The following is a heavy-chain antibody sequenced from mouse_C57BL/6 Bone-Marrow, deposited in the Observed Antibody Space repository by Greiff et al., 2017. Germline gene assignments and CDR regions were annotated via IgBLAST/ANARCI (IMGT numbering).Heavy chain of an antibody. CDR1: GFNIKDDY. CDR3: TTDDGGAY. Sequence: EVKLMESGAELVRPGASVKLSCTASGFNIKDDYMHWVKQRPEQGLEWIGWIDPENGDTEYASKFQGKATITADTSSTTAYLQLSSLTSEDTAVYYGTTDDGGAYLGQGTLVTVSA. CDR2: IDPENGDT. J-gene: IGHJ3*01. V-gene: IGHV14-4*01.